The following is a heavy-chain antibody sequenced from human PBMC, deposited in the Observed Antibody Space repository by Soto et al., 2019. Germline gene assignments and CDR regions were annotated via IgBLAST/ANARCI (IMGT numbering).Heavy chain of an antibody. Sequence: PSETLSLTCAVSGYSISSGYYWGWIRQPPGKGLEWIGSIYHSGSTYYNPSLKSRVTISVDTSKNQFSLKLSSVTAADTAVYYCARELGDYYYYYGMDVWGQGTTVTVSS. CDR1: GYSISSGYY. CDR3: ARELGDYYYYYGMDV. D-gene: IGHD7-27*01. J-gene: IGHJ6*02. V-gene: IGHV4-38-2*01. CDR2: IYHSGST.